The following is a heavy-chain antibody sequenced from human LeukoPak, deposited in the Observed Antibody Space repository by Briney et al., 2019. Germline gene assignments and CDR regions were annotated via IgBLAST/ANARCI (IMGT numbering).Heavy chain of an antibody. D-gene: IGHD1-14*01. J-gene: IGHJ4*02. V-gene: IGHV3-23*01. CDR1: GVTFSTYD. CDR3: VRDLAAVTGNKYFAY. CDR2: ISGSGGST. Sequence: GGSLRLSCAASGVTFSTYDMTWVRQAPGKGLEWVSSISGSGGSTYYADSVKGRFTTSRDNSKNMLYLQMNGLRAEDTAVCYRVRDLAAVTGNKYFAYWGQGTLVTVSS.